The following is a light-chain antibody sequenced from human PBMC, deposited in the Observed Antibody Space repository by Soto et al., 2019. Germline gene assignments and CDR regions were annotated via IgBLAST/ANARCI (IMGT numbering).Light chain of an antibody. CDR2: GAS. J-gene: IGKJ1*01. V-gene: IGKV3-15*01. Sequence: EXVMTQSPATLSVSPGERATLSCRASQSVSSNLAWYQQKPGQAPRLLIYGASTRATGIPARFSGSGSGTEFTLTISSLQSEDFAVYYCQQYNNWPPWTFGQGNKV. CDR1: QSVSSN. CDR3: QQYNNWPPWT.